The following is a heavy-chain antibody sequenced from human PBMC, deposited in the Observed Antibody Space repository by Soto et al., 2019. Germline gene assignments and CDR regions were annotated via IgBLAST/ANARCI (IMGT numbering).Heavy chain of an antibody. CDR2: LSYDGSHE. Sequence: QVQLVESGGGVVQPGTSLKLSCAASGFTLDDFGFHWVRQAPGKGLEWVATLSYDGSHEYYADSVKGRFTISRDNSKITLYLQMNSLKTEDTAMYYCAKEMFPRTVLDSSSPWGDYWGQGTLVTVSS. D-gene: IGHD3-22*01. CDR3: AKEMFPRTVLDSSSPWGDY. J-gene: IGHJ4*02. V-gene: IGHV3-30*18. CDR1: GFTLDDFG.